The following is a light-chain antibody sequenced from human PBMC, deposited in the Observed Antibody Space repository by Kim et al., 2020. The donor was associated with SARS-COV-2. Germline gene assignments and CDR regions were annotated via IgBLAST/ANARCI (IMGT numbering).Light chain of an antibody. CDR2: DAS. Sequence: SVGARVTITCRASQSISTWLAWYQQKPGKAPKLLIYDASNLESGVPSRFSGSGSGTEFTLTISSLQPDDFATYYCQQYDSYSVWTFGQGTKVDIK. CDR3: QQYDSYSVWT. V-gene: IGKV1-5*01. CDR1: QSISTW. J-gene: IGKJ1*01.